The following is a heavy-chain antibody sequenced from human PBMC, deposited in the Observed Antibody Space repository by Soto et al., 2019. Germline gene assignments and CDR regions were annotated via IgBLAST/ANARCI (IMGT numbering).Heavy chain of an antibody. Sequence: GGSLRLSCAASGFTFKSYTMHWVRQAPGKGLEWVAVISYDGSNKDYADSVKGRFTVSRDDSKNTLYLQMDSLRAEDTAVYYCARDFGSFDSGTAYFDYWGQGALVTVSS. CDR1: GFTFKSYT. V-gene: IGHV3-30-3*01. D-gene: IGHD3-10*01. CDR2: ISYDGSNK. CDR3: ARDFGSFDSGTAYFDY. J-gene: IGHJ4*01.